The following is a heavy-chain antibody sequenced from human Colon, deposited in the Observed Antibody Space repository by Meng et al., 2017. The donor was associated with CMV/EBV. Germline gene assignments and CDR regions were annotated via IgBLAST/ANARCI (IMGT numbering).Heavy chain of an antibody. Sequence: GESLKISCAASGFTFSSYAMSWVRQAPGKGLEWVSAISGSGGATYYADSVKGRFTISRDTSKNTLYLQMDSLRAEDTAVYYCARESSTSYDAFHMWGQGTVVTVSS. CDR1: GFTFSSYA. J-gene: IGHJ3*02. V-gene: IGHV3-23*01. CDR3: ARESSTSYDAFHM. CDR2: ISGSGGAT. D-gene: IGHD1-26*01.